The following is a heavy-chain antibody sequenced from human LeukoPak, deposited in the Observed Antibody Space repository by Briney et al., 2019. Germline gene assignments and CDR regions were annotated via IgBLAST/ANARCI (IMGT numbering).Heavy chain of an antibody. CDR2: IYYSGST. Sequence: SETLSLTCTVSGGSISSGGYYWSWIRQHPGKGLEWIGYIYYSGSTYYNPSLKSRVTISVDTSKNQFSLKLSSVTAADTAVYYCATPLAIRGYSYADPLYYYGMDVWGQGTTVTVSS. CDR1: GGSISSGGYY. V-gene: IGHV4-31*03. CDR3: ATPLAIRGYSYADPLYYYGMDV. J-gene: IGHJ6*02. D-gene: IGHD5-18*01.